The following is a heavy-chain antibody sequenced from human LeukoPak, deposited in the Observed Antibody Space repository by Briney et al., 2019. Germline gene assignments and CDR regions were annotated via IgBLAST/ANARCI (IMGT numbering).Heavy chain of an antibody. CDR3: ARQWVTYYYDSSGYRPLDY. CDR2: ISSSSSYI. CDR1: GFTFSSYS. V-gene: IGHV3-21*01. D-gene: IGHD3-22*01. Sequence: GGSLRLSCAASGFTFSSYSMNWVRQAPGKGLEWVSSISSSSSYIYYADSVKGRFTISRDNAKNSLYLQMNSLRAEDTAVYYCARQWVTYYYDSSGYRPLDYWGQGTLVTVSS. J-gene: IGHJ4*02.